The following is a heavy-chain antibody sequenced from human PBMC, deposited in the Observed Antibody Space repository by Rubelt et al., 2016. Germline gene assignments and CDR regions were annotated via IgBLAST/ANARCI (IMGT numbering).Heavy chain of an antibody. D-gene: IGHD3-16*01. CDR3: ARTLFRGMDV. Sequence: GLEWMGIINPSGGSTSYAQKFQGRVTMTMDTSTSTVYMELSSLRSEDTAVYYCARTLFRGMDVWGQGTTVTVSS. J-gene: IGHJ6*02. CDR2: INPSGGST. V-gene: IGHV1-46*01.